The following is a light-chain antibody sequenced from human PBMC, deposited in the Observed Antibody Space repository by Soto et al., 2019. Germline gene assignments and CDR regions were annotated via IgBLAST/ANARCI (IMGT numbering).Light chain of an antibody. J-gene: IGLJ3*02. CDR1: SGHSSYA. CDR2: LNSDGSH. CDR3: QTWDTGIRV. Sequence: QPVLTQSPSASASLGASVKLTCTLSSGHSSYAIAWHQQQPEKGPRFLMKLNSDGSHSKGDGIPDRFSGSSSGTERYLTIASLPSEDDADYYCQTWDTGIRVFGGGTKLTVL. V-gene: IGLV4-69*01.